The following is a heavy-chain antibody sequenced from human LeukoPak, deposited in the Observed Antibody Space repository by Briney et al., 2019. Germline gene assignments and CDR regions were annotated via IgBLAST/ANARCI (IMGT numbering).Heavy chain of an antibody. CDR2: ISFDGNNK. CDR3: AKGSSRYYDILTGYYDQYYFDY. V-gene: IGHV3-30*04. J-gene: IGHJ4*02. D-gene: IGHD3-9*01. Sequence: GGSLRLSCAASGFTFSSYAIHWVRQAPGKGLEWVALISFDGNNKYYTDSVEGRFTISRDNSKNTLYLQMNSLRAEDTAVYYCAKGSSRYYDILTGYYDQYYFDYWGQGTLVTVSS. CDR1: GFTFSSYA.